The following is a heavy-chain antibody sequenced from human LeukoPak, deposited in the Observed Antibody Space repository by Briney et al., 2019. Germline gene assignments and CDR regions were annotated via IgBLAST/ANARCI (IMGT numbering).Heavy chain of an antibody. CDR2: ISWNSGSI. CDR1: GFTFDDYA. CDR3: AKDFNDDYYYGMDV. Sequence: GRSLRLSCAASGFTFDDYAMHWVRQAPGKGLEWVSGISWNSGSIGYADSVKGRFTISRDNAKNSLYLQMNSLRAEDTALYYCAKDFNDDYYYGMDVWGQGTTVTVSS. D-gene: IGHD1-1*01. V-gene: IGHV3-9*01. J-gene: IGHJ6*02.